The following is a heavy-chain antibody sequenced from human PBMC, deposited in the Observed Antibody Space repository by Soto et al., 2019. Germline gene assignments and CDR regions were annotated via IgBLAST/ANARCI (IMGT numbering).Heavy chain of an antibody. CDR1: GGSISNHY. CDR2: IYYNGNT. D-gene: IGHD7-27*01. CDR3: ARSNWYSEY. J-gene: IGHJ4*02. Sequence: QVQLQESGPGLVKPSETLSLTCTVSGGSISNHYWSWIRQPPGKGLEWIGYIYYNGNTNYNPSLKSRVTMSVDTSKTQFSLKLSSVTAADTAVYYCARSNWYSEYWGQGTLVTVSS. V-gene: IGHV4-59*11.